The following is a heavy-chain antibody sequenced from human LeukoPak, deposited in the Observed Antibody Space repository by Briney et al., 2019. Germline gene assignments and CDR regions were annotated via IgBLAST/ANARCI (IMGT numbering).Heavy chain of an antibody. D-gene: IGHD3-3*01. CDR1: GFTFSSYG. CDR3: GRDPLRFLEWSVGYYYYYMDV. Sequence: GRSLRLSCAASGFTFSSYGTHWVRQAPGKGLEWVAVIWYDGSNKYYADSVKGRFTISRDNSKNTPYLQMNSLRAEDTAVYYCGRDPLRFLEWSVGYYYYYMDVWGKGTTVTVSS. CDR2: IWYDGSNK. V-gene: IGHV3-33*01. J-gene: IGHJ6*03.